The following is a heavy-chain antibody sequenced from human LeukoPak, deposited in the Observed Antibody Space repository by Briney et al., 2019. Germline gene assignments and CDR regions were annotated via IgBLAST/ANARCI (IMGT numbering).Heavy chain of an antibody. D-gene: IGHD3-10*01. J-gene: IGHJ4*02. CDR3: AREGFGTEYYFDY. CDR1: GGSFSGYY. CDR2: IYTSGST. Sequence: SETLSLTCAVYGGSFSGYYWSWIRQPPGKGLEWIGRIYTSGSTNYNPSLKSRVTISVDTSKNQFSLKLSSVTAADTAVYYCAREGFGTEYYFDYWGQGTLVTVSS. V-gene: IGHV4-4*08.